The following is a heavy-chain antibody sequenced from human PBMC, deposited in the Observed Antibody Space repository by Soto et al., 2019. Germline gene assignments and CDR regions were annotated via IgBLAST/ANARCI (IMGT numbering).Heavy chain of an antibody. J-gene: IGHJ4*02. CDR2: IYSGGST. D-gene: IGHD3-16*01. V-gene: IGHV3-66*01. CDR1: GFTVSNNY. CDR3: AAYSHKGY. Sequence: EEQLVESGVDLVQPGGSLRLSCAASGFTVSNNYMSWVRQAPGKGLEWVSLIYSGGSTYYADSVKGRFTISRDSSKNTLYLQMNSLRAEDTAMYYCAAYSHKGYWGQGTLGTVSS.